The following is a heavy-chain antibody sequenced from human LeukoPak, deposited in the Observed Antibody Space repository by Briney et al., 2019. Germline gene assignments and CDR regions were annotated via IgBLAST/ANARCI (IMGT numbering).Heavy chain of an antibody. CDR3: ARAVDFWSGYSFYYYMDV. V-gene: IGHV3-48*03. J-gene: IGHJ6*03. CDR2: ISTSTTTI. D-gene: IGHD3-3*01. CDR1: GFTFSSYE. Sequence: QTGGSLRLSCAASGFTFSSYEMNWVRQAPGKGLEWVSSISTSTTTIYYADSVKGRFTISRDNAKNSLYLQMSSLRAEDTAVYYCARAVDFWSGYSFYYYMDVWGKGTTVTVSS.